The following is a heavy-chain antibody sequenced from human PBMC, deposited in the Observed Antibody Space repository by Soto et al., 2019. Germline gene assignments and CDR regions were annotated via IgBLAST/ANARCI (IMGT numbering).Heavy chain of an antibody. Sequence: VQLVESGGGVVQPGRSLRLSCAASGFTFSDYAMHWVRQAPGKGLEWVAVVSHDGRNTHYADSVKGRFTISRDNYKNKVSLEMTSMRAEDTAVYYCAKGGRQWMVTSDFNYWGQGALVPVSS. D-gene: IGHD6-19*01. CDR3: AKGGRQWMVTSDFNY. V-gene: IGHV3-30*18. J-gene: IGHJ4*02. CDR2: VSHDGRNT. CDR1: GFTFSDYA.